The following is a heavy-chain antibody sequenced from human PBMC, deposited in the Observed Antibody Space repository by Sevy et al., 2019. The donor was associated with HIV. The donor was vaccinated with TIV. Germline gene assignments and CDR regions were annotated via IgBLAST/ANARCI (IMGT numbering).Heavy chain of an antibody. J-gene: IGHJ3*01. CDR2: ISGPGIST. Sequence: GGSLRLSCAASGFTFNTHAMSWVRQAPGKGLERVSLISGPGISTYYADSVKGRFTISRDNSKNTLYLQMNNLRDDDTAVYYCAKALNPALESMIEVVLRTLKGLDVWGQGTTVTVSS. D-gene: IGHD3-22*01. CDR3: AKALNPALESMIEVVLRTLKGLDV. V-gene: IGHV3-23*01. CDR1: GFTFNTHA.